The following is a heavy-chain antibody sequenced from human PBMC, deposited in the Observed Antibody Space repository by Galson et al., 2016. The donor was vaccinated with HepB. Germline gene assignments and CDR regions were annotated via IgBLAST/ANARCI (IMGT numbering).Heavy chain of an antibody. V-gene: IGHV3-30*03. D-gene: IGHD1-26*01. J-gene: IGHJ6*02. CDR2: ISYDGTNK. CDR1: GFVFSSYG. CDR3: ARERGGAAGYYYYGMDV. Sequence: SLRLSCAASGFVFSSYGIHWVRQAPGKGLEWVAVISYDGTNKYYADSLKGRFTISRDNSTNTAYMELSSLRSEDTAVYYCARERGGAAGYYYYGMDVWGQGTPVTSSS.